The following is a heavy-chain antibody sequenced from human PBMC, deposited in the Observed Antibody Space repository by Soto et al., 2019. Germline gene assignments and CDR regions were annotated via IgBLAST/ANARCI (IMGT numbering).Heavy chain of an antibody. D-gene: IGHD2-2*02. CDR1: GGSISSGDYY. Sequence: QVQLQESGPGLVKPSQTLSLTCTVSGGSISSGDYYWNWIRQPPGKGLEWIGYISYTGSTYYNPSRKSRVTTSVDTSKNQFSLKLSSVTAADTAVYYCARQVIVIVPATIDYYDYGMDVWGQGTTVTVSS. CDR2: ISYTGST. J-gene: IGHJ6*02. CDR3: ARQVIVIVPATIDYYDYGMDV. V-gene: IGHV4-30-4*01.